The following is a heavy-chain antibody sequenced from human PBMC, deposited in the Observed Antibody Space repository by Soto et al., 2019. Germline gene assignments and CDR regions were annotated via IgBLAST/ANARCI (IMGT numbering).Heavy chain of an antibody. CDR3: ASTSIAARVYGMDV. D-gene: IGHD6-6*01. CDR1: GFTFSSYS. V-gene: IGHV3-21*01. CDR2: ISSSSSYI. J-gene: IGHJ6*02. Sequence: GGSLRLSCAASGFTFSSYSMNWVRQAPGKGLEWVSSISSSSSYIYYADSVKGRFTISRDNAKNSLYLQMNSLRAEDTAVYYCASTSIAARVYGMDVWGQGTTVTVSS.